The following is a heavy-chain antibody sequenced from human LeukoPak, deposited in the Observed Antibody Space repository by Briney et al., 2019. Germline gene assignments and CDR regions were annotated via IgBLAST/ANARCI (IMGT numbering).Heavy chain of an antibody. CDR1: GFPFSSYW. CDR3: ARGRPHGNDY. D-gene: IGHD4-23*01. Sequence: GGSLRLSCVASGFPFSSYWMTWVRQAPGKGLEWVANIKQDGSKKSYVDSVKGRFTISRDNAKNSLYLQMNSLRVEDTAVYYCARGRPHGNDYWGQGTLVTVSS. CDR2: IKQDGSKK. V-gene: IGHV3-7*01. J-gene: IGHJ4*02.